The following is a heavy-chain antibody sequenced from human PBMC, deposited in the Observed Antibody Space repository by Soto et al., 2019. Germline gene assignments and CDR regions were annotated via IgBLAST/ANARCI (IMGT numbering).Heavy chain of an antibody. J-gene: IGHJ6*04. CDR3: ARVPSYGSGMDG. D-gene: IGHD3-10*01. CDR1: GFTFSDYY. V-gene: IGHV3-11*01. Sequence: QVQLVESGGGLVKPGGSLRLSCAASGFTFSDYYMSWIRQAPGKGLEWVSYISSSGSTIYYADSVKGRFTISRDNAKNPLEPQINSPRGEETAVDYWARVPSYGSGMDGWGKGTTVTVSS. CDR2: ISSSGSTI.